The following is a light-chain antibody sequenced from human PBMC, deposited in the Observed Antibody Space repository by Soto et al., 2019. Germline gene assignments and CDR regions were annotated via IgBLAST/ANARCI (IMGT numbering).Light chain of an antibody. Sequence: IQLTQSPSSLSASVGDRVTITCRASQVISKYLAWYQQKPGTAPKLLIYLASTLQGGVPSRFSGSGSGTDFRLTISSLQPEDVATYYCQYLNSFPLTFGGGTKVEVK. CDR3: QYLNSFPLT. J-gene: IGKJ4*01. V-gene: IGKV1-9*01. CDR1: QVISKY. CDR2: LAS.